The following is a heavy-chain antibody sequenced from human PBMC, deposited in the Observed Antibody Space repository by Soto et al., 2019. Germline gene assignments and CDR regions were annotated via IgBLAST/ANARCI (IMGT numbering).Heavy chain of an antibody. J-gene: IGHJ5*02. V-gene: IGHV5-10-1*01. CDR1: GYSFTSYW. CDR3: ARHTYYYGSGSYYHNWFDP. CDR2: IDPSDSYT. D-gene: IGHD3-10*01. Sequence: PRESLKISCKGSGYSFTSYWISWVRQMPGKGLEWMGRIDPSDSYTNYSPSFQGHVTISADKSISTAYLQWSSLKASDTAMYYCARHTYYYGSGSYYHNWFDPWGQGTLVTVSS.